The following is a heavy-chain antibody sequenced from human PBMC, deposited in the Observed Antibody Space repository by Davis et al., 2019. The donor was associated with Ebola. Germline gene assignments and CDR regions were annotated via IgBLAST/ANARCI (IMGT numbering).Heavy chain of an antibody. V-gene: IGHV3-15*01. D-gene: IGHD6-6*01. Sequence: GESLKISCAASGFTFSNAWMSWVRQAPGKGLEWVGRIKSKTDGGTTDYAAPMKGRFTISRDDSKNTLYLQMNSLKTEDTAVYYCTTGYSSSSTSAYYYYGMDVWGQGTTVTVSS. CDR1: GFTFSNAW. CDR3: TTGYSSSSTSAYYYYGMDV. J-gene: IGHJ6*02. CDR2: IKSKTDGGTT.